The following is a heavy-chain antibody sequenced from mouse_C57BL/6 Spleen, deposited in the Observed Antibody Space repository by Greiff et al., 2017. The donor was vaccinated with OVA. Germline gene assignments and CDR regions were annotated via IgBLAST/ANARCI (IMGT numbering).Heavy chain of an antibody. Sequence: VQLQQSGAELVRPGASVKLSCKASGYTFTDYYINWVKQRPGQGLEWIARIYPGSGNTYYNEKFKGKATLTAEKSSSTAYMQLSSLTSEDSAVYFCAREELRNRYYVDYWGQGTTLTVSS. CDR2: IYPGSGNT. CDR1: GYTFTDYY. D-gene: IGHD6-1*01. J-gene: IGHJ2*01. V-gene: IGHV1-76*01. CDR3: AREELRNRYYVDY.